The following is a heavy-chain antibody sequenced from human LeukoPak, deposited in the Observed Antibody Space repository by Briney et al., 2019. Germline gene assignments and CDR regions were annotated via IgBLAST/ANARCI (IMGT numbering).Heavy chain of an antibody. Sequence: SETLSLTCAVYGGSFSGYYWSWIRQPPGKGLEWIGEINHSGSTNYNPSLKSRVTISVDTSKNQFSLKLSSVTAADTAAYYCARGHPYDYVWGSYRLYYFDYWGQGTLVTVSS. D-gene: IGHD3-16*02. CDR1: GGSFSGYY. V-gene: IGHV4-34*01. CDR3: ARGHPYDYVWGSYRLYYFDY. J-gene: IGHJ4*02. CDR2: INHSGST.